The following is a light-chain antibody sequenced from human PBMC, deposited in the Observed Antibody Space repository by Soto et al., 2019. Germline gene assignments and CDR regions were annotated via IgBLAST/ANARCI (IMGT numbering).Light chain of an antibody. CDR3: QQRSNWPST. Sequence: EIVLTQSPXXLXXXXXXXXXXXXXXXXXVXGYLAWYQQKPGQAPRLLIYDASNRATGIPARFSGSGSGTDFTLTITSLEPEDFAVYYCQQRSNWPSTFGGGTKVEI. J-gene: IGKJ4*01. CDR1: XXVXGY. V-gene: IGKV3-11*01. CDR2: DAS.